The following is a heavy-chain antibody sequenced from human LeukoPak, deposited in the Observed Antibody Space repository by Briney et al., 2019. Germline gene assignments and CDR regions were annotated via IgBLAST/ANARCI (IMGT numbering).Heavy chain of an antibody. V-gene: IGHV3-21*01. J-gene: IGHJ4*02. CDR2: ISSSSSYI. CDR1: GFTFSSYA. CDR3: ARDRGIAAAGGEDY. D-gene: IGHD6-13*01. Sequence: GGSLRLSCAASGFTFSSYAMSWVRQAPGKGLEWVSSISSSSSYIYYADSVKGRFTISRDNAKNSLYLQMNSLRAEDTAVYYCARDRGIAAAGGEDYWGQGTLVTVSS.